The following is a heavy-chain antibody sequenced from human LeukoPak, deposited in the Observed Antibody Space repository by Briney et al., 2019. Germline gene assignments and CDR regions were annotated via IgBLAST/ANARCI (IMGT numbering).Heavy chain of an antibody. CDR3: ARLRWERGALDY. V-gene: IGHV1-2*02. J-gene: IGHJ4*02. CDR1: GYTFTGYF. Sequence: ASVKVSCKAAGYTFTGYFMDWVRQAPGQGLEWMGEINPNNGDTKFAQKFEGRVTMTRDTSITTAYMELSSLKSDDTAVYYCARLRWERGALDYWGQGTPVTVSS. CDR2: INPNNGDT. D-gene: IGHD1-26*01.